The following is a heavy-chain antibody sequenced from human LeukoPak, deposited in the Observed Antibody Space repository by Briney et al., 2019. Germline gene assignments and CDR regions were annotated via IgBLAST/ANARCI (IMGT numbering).Heavy chain of an antibody. D-gene: IGHD1-26*01. CDR3: ARDRRGSFYTFDL. CDR2: VSHTGAT. V-gene: IGHV4-59*01. Sequence: SETLSLTCSVSGASINGYFWNWVRQTPQKRLYWVGYVSHTGATTSNPTLKSRVSITIDTSKSQISLTMTSVTAADSALYYCARDRRGSFYTFDLWGPGTIVSVS. J-gene: IGHJ3*01. CDR1: GASINGYF.